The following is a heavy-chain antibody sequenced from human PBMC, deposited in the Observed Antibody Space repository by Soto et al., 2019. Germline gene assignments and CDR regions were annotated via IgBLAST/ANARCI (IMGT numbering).Heavy chain of an antibody. CDR2: IIPIFGTA. CDR1: GGTFSSYA. J-gene: IGHJ6*02. Sequence: SVKVSCKASGGTFSSYAISWVRQAPGQGLEWMGGIIPIFGTANYAQKFQGRVTITADESTSTAYMELSSLRSEDTAVYYCASPLSRATRHYYGMDVRGQGTTVTVSS. CDR3: ASPLSRATRHYYGMDV. D-gene: IGHD1-26*01. V-gene: IGHV1-69*13.